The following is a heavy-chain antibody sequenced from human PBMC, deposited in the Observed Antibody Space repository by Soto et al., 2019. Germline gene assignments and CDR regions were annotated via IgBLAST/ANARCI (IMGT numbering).Heavy chain of an antibody. CDR2: ISYDGSNK. V-gene: IGHV3-30-3*01. CDR1: GFTFSSYA. J-gene: IGHJ4*02. D-gene: IGHD6-19*01. Sequence: QVQLVESGGGVVQPGRSLRLSCAASGFTFSSYAMHWVRQAPGKGLEWVAVISYDGSNKYYADSVKGRFTISRDNSKHTLYLQMNSLRAEDTAVFYCARASSGWMIDYWGQGTLVTVSS. CDR3: ARASSGWMIDY.